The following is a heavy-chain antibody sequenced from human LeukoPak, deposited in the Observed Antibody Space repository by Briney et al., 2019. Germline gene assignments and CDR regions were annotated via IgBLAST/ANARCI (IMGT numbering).Heavy chain of an antibody. J-gene: IGHJ4*02. V-gene: IGHV4-39*01. Sequence: PSETLSLTCTVSGVSSSSGSYFWDWIRQRPGKGLEWIGSIYYSGSTYYNPSLKSRVTISVDTSNNQFSLKLSSVTAADTAMYYRARSKGSYYYWGQGTLVTVSS. CDR1: GVSSSSGSYF. D-gene: IGHD3-10*01. CDR2: IYYSGST. CDR3: ARSKGSYYY.